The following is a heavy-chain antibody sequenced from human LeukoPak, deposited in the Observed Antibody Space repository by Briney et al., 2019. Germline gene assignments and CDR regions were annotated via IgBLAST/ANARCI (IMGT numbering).Heavy chain of an antibody. CDR3: ARGVMITFGGVITPSDY. Sequence: GGSLRLSCAASGFTFSNYAMSWVRQAPGKGLEWVSSISSSSSYIYYADSVKGRFTISRDNAKNSLYLQMNSLRAEDTAVYYCARGVMITFGGVITPSDYWGQGTLVTVSS. CDR2: ISSSSSYI. D-gene: IGHD3-16*02. CDR1: GFTFSNYA. V-gene: IGHV3-21*01. J-gene: IGHJ4*02.